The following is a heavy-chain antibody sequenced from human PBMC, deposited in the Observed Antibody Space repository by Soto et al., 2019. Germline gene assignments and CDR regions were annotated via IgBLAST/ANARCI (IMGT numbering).Heavy chain of an antibody. CDR1: GYTFTANY. CDR3: ARYQYWSGYLDA. D-gene: IGHD3-3*01. Sequence: QVQLVQSGAEVTKPGASVKVSCKASGYTFTANYVHWVRQAPGQGLEWMGWINPHTGGTDYAQTFQGRVTMTRDTSIITAYMELSRLTSDDTAVYYCARYQYWSGYLDAWGKGTTVTVSS. V-gene: IGHV1-2*02. CDR2: INPHTGGT. J-gene: IGHJ6*03.